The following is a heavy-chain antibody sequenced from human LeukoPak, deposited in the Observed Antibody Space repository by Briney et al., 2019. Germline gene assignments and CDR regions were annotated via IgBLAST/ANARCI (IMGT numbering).Heavy chain of an antibody. J-gene: IGHJ6*02. CDR1: GGSFSGYY. V-gene: IGHV4-34*01. CDR2: INHSGST. Sequence: PSETLSLTCAVYGGSFSGYYWSWIRQPPGKGLEWIGEINHSGSTNYNPSLKSRVTISVDTSKNQFSLKLSSVTAADTAVYYCARLSSAPGPYLPSYYYGMDVWGPGTTVTVSS. CDR3: ARLSSAPGPYLPSYYYGMDV.